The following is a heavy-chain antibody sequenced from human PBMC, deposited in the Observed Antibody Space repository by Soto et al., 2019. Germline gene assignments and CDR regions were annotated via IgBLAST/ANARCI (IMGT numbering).Heavy chain of an antibody. V-gene: IGHV4-30-4*01. D-gene: IGHD2-15*01. Sequence: SETLSLTCSVSGDSISTVDYFWAWVRQPPGQALEYIGYIYKSATTYYNPSFESRVAISLDTSKNQFSLNVTSLTAADTAVYFCARGRYCLTGRCFPNWFDSWGQGTLVTVSS. CDR2: IYKSATT. J-gene: IGHJ5*01. CDR3: ARGRYCLTGRCFPNWFDS. CDR1: GDSISTVDYF.